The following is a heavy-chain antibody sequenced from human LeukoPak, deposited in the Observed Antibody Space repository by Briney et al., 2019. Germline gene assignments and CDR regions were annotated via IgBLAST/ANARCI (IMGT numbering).Heavy chain of an antibody. CDR1: GFIVSNNY. CDR2: IYSGGGT. V-gene: IGHV3-53*01. D-gene: IGHD3-22*01. Sequence: GGSLRLSCAASGFIVSNNYMNWVRQATGKGLECVSIIYSGGGTYYADSVKGRFTISRDNSKNTLYLQMNSLRADDTAVYYCARGCYYERSGYCPFDYWGPGTLVTVSS. J-gene: IGHJ4*02. CDR3: ARGCYYERSGYCPFDY.